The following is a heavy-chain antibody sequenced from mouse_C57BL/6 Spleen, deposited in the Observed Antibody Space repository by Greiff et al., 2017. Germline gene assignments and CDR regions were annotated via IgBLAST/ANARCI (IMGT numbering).Heavy chain of an antibody. CDR3: ARPRYYGSSYFDY. D-gene: IGHD1-1*01. CDR1: GFTFSDYG. Sequence: EVKVVESGGGLVKPGGSLKLSCAASGFTFSDYGMHWVRQAPEKGLEWVAYISSGSSTIYYADTVKGRFTISRDNAKNTLFLQMTSLRSEDTAMYYCARPRYYGSSYFDYWGQGTTLTVSS. V-gene: IGHV5-17*01. J-gene: IGHJ2*01. CDR2: ISSGSSTI.